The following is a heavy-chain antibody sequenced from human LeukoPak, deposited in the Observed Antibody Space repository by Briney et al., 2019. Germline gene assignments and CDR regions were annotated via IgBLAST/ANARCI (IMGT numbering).Heavy chain of an antibody. D-gene: IGHD5-18*01. CDR1: GFTVSDSY. CDR2: IHGGGDT. Sequence: GGSLRLSCAASGFTVSDSYMTWVRQAPGKGPEWVSVIHGGGDTGYADSVKGRFIISRDNSKNTLYLQMNSLKAEDTAIYYCARAMRGYSYILEHWGQGTLLTVSS. J-gene: IGHJ4*02. V-gene: IGHV3-53*01. CDR3: ARAMRGYSYILEH.